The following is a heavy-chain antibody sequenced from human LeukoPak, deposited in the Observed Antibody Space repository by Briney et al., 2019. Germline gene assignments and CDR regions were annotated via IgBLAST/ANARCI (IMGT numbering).Heavy chain of an antibody. D-gene: IGHD2-15*01. J-gene: IGHJ4*02. Sequence: EASVKVSCKASGYTFTSYDINWVRQATGQGLEWMGWMNPNSGNTGYAQKFQGRVTITRNTSISTAYMELSSLRSEDTAVYYCARGRAKRCSGGSCYFDYWGQGTLVTVSS. V-gene: IGHV1-8*03. CDR1: GYTFTSYD. CDR2: MNPNSGNT. CDR3: ARGRAKRCSGGSCYFDY.